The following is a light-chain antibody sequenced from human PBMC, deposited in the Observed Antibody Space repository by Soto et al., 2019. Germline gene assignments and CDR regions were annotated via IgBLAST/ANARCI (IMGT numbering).Light chain of an antibody. V-gene: IGKV3-20*01. CDR2: GAS. CDR1: QSVSNNY. CDR3: QQYGRSLWT. Sequence: SRTPALSASDCATLSWRASQSVSNNYLAWYQQKPGQAPRLLIYGASSRATGIPDRFSGSGSGTDFTLTISRLEPEDFAVYYCQQYGRSLWTFGQGTKVDIK. J-gene: IGKJ1*01.